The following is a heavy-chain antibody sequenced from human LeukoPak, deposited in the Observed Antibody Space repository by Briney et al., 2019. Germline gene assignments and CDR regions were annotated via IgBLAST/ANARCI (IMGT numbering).Heavy chain of an antibody. D-gene: IGHD5-18*01. CDR2: INPGGGRT. J-gene: IGHJ4*02. CDR3: ATGSGLWSPDY. V-gene: IGHV3-74*01. CDR1: GFTFSSYW. Sequence: GGSLKLSCAASGFTFSSYWMHWVRQAPGKGLVWVSRINPGGGRTSYADSVKGRFTISRDNAKNRLYVQMNSLRAEDTAVYYCATGSGLWSPDYWGQGTLVTVSS.